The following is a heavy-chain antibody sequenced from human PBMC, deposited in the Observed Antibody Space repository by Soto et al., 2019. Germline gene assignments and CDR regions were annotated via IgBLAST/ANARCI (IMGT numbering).Heavy chain of an antibody. CDR2: ISYDGSNK. D-gene: IGHD6-13*01. V-gene: IGHV3-30*18. CDR1: GFTFSSYG. CDR3: AKDPLSTGYSSSPASSFDP. Sequence: QVQLVESGGGVVQPGRSLRLSCAASGFTFSSYGMHWVRQAPGKGLEWVAVISYDGSNKYYADSVKGRFTISRDNSKNTLYLQMNSLRAEDTAVYYCAKDPLSTGYSSSPASSFDPWGQGTLVTVSS. J-gene: IGHJ5*02.